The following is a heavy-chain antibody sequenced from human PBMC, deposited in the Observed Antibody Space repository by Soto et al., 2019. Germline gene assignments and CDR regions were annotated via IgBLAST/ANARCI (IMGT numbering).Heavy chain of an antibody. J-gene: IGHJ4*02. V-gene: IGHV4-31*03. CDR3: ARGQVVAAQH. CDR1: GGSFSSGSYC. Sequence: SDTLSLTCTVSGGSFSSGSYCWSWIRQHPGKGLEWIGYIYYSGSTYYNPSLKSRVTISVDTSKNQFSLKLSSVTAADTAVYYCARGQVVAAQHWGQGTLVTVSS. D-gene: IGHD2-15*01. CDR2: IYYSGST.